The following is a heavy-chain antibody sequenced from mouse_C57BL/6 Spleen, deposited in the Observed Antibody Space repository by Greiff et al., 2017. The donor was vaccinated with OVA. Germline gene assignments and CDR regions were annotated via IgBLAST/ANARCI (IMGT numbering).Heavy chain of an antibody. CDR1: GYTFTDYE. CDR3: AREVDGYSFAD. V-gene: IGHV1-15*01. D-gene: IGHD2-3*01. CDR2: IDPETGGT. Sequence: QVQLQQSGAELVRPGASVTLSCKASGYTFTDYEMHWVKQTPVHGLEWIGAIDPETGGTAYNQKFKGKAILTADKSSSTAYMELRSLTSEDSAVYYCAREVDGYSFADWGQGTLVTVSA. J-gene: IGHJ3*01.